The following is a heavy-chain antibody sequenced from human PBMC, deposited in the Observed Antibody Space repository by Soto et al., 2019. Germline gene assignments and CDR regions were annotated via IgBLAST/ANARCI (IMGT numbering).Heavy chain of an antibody. CDR3: AKSGYTPNNWFDP. D-gene: IGHD5-18*01. J-gene: IGHJ5*02. V-gene: IGHV3-23*01. CDR1: GFTFSNYA. CDR2: ISNTGGRT. Sequence: PGGSLRLSCAASGFTFSNYAMSWVRQAPGKGLEWVSYISNTGGRTNYADSVKGRFSISRDNSKNTLYLQMNSLRAEDTAIYYCAKSGYTPNNWFDPRGKGTLVTVSS.